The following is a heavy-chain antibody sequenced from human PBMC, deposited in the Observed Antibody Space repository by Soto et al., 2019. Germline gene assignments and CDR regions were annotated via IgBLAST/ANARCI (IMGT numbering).Heavy chain of an antibody. V-gene: IGHV3-30*18. Sequence: PGGSLRLSCEASGFIFSRYGVHWVRQAPGKGLEWVAVISHDGSNKDYAESVKGRFIISRDKSENTLYLQMNSLRAEDTAVYYCAKDLGSGKPYYYYAMDVWRQGTTVTVSS. D-gene: IGHD3-10*01. J-gene: IGHJ6*02. CDR1: GFIFSRYG. CDR3: AKDLGSGKPYYYYAMDV. CDR2: ISHDGSNK.